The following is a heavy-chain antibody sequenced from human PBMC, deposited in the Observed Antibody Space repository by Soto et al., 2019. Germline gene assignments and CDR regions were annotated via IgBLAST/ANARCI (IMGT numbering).Heavy chain of an antibody. CDR2: FIPVYRTL. CDR1: GGSFGWPA. CDR3: ATGVIWIGYFTVDS. Sequence: SVKVSCKASGGSFGWPAINWVRQTPGQGLEWLGGFIPVYRTLNYAQKFQGRVTITADESTGTAYRTLSSLASDDTAVYYCATGVIWIGYFTVDSWGQGTRVTVSS. D-gene: IGHD3-3*01. V-gene: IGHV1-69*13. J-gene: IGHJ4*02.